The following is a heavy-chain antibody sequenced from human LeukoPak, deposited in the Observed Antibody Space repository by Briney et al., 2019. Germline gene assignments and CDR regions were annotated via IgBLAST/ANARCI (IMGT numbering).Heavy chain of an antibody. V-gene: IGHV4-59*01. CDR3: ARGIVEGYSYGWFYYMDV. J-gene: IGHJ6*03. D-gene: IGHD5-18*01. Sequence: SETLSLTCTVSGGSISSYYWNWMRQPPGKGMEWIGYIFRSGSINYNPSLKSRVTISVDTSKNHFSLNLGSVTAADTAVYYCARGIVEGYSYGWFYYMDVWGKGTTVTVSS. CDR1: GGSISSYY. CDR2: IFRSGSI.